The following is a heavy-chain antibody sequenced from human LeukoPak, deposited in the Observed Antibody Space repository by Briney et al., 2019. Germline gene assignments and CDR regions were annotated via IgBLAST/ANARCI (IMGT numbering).Heavy chain of an antibody. Sequence: SETLSLTCTVSGGSIRSYYWSWIRQPPGKGVEWIGYIYYSGSTKYNPSLKSRVTISVDTSKNQFSLKLRSVIAADTAVYFCARERSKNYYDRGGFPGDDAFDVWGQGTMVTVSS. CDR2: IYYSGST. D-gene: IGHD3-22*01. V-gene: IGHV4-59*01. CDR3: ARERSKNYYDRGGFPGDDAFDV. J-gene: IGHJ3*01. CDR1: GGSIRSYY.